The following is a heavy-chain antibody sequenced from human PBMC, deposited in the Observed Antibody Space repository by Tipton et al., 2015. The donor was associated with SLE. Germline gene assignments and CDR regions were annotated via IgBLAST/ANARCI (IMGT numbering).Heavy chain of an antibody. J-gene: IGHJ3*02. V-gene: IGHV4-34*01. D-gene: IGHD3-3*02. CDR2: INHSGST. CDR1: GGSFSGYY. Sequence: TLSLTCAVYGGSFSGYYWSWIRQPPGKGLEWIGEINHSGSTNYNPSLKSRVTISVDTSKNQFSLKLRSVTAADTAVYYCARRNRIFGVVTAFDIWGQGTMVTVSS. CDR3: ARRNRIFGVVTAFDI.